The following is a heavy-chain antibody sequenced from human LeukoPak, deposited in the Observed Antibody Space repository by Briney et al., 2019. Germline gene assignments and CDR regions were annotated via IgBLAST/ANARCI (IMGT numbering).Heavy chain of an antibody. D-gene: IGHD3-22*01. CDR2: ISGSGGST. Sequence: PGGSLRLSCAASGFTFSSYAMSWVRQAPGKGLEWVSAISGSGGSTYYADSVKGRFPISRDNSKNTLYLQMNSLRAEDTAVYYCAKDRDRSGSYSDYWGQGTLVTVSS. CDR3: AKDRDRSGSYSDY. CDR1: GFTFSSYA. V-gene: IGHV3-23*01. J-gene: IGHJ4*02.